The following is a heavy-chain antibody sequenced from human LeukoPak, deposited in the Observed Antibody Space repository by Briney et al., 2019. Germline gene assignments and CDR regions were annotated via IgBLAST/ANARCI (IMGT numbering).Heavy chain of an antibody. CDR1: GYTFTSYE. Sequence: ASVKVSCKASGYTFTSYEINWVRQATGQGLEWMGWMNPNSGNTGYAQKFQGRVTMTRNTSISTAYMELSSLRSEDTAVYYCARSLLVLDAFDIWGQGTMVTVSS. D-gene: IGHD3-10*01. J-gene: IGHJ3*02. CDR2: MNPNSGNT. CDR3: ARSLLVLDAFDI. V-gene: IGHV1-8*01.